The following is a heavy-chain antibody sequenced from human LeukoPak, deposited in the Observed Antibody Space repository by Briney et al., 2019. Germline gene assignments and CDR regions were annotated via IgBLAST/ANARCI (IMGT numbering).Heavy chain of an antibody. V-gene: IGHV3-7*01. CDR2: IKQDGTEK. D-gene: IGHD4-23*01. Sequence: GGSLRLSCAASGFAFSSHYMTWVRQAPGKGREGVATIKQDGTEKHYVDSVSGRFTISRDNAKNSLLLQMNSLRAEDTAIYYCARSSREAMYAYGGVFDYWGQGTLVTVSS. CDR1: GFAFSSHY. CDR3: ARSSREAMYAYGGVFDY. J-gene: IGHJ4*02.